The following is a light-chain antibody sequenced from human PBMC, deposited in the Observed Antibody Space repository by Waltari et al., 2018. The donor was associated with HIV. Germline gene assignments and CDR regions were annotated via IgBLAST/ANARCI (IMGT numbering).Light chain of an antibody. J-gene: IGLJ1*01. Sequence: SYVLAQPPSVSVAPGKTARITCGGNNIGSKSVHWYQQKPGQAPVVVIYYDSDRPSGIPERVSGSNSGNAATLTISRVEAGDEAGYYCQVWDSSSDAYVFGTGTKVTVL. CDR3: QVWDSSSDAYV. CDR2: YDS. V-gene: IGLV3-21*04. CDR1: NIGSKS.